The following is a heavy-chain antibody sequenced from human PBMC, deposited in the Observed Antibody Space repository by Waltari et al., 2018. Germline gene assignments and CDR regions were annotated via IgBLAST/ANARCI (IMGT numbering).Heavy chain of an antibody. CDR2: MNPNSSST. J-gene: IGHJ4*02. D-gene: IGHD2-8*01. CDR3: AIMAFTAGVDY. CDR1: GYTFTSYN. Sequence: QVQLVQSGAEVKKPGASVMVSCKGSGYTFTSYNIHWVRQATGQGLEWMGWMNPNSSSTGYAQTLQDRVTMTWDTSTGTAYMQLSSLKFDDTAVYYCAIMAFTAGVDYWGQGTPVTVS. V-gene: IGHV1-8*01.